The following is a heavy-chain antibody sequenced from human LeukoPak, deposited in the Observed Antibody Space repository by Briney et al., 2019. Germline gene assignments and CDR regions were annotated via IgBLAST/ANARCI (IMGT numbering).Heavy chain of an antibody. V-gene: IGHV6-1*01. CDR2: TYYRSKWYN. J-gene: IGHJ4*02. CDR1: GDSVSSNSAA. D-gene: IGHD6-6*01. Sequence: SQTLSLTCAISGDSVSSNSAAWIWIRQSPSRGLEWLGRTYYRSKWYNDYAVSLKSRITVNPYTSKNQFSLHLNSVTPEDTALYYCARNIGARFDYWGQGTLVTVSS. CDR3: ARNIGARFDY.